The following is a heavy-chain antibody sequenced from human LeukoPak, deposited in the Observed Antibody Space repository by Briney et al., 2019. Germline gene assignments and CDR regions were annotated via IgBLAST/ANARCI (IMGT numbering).Heavy chain of an antibody. CDR2: ISSSGST. CDR1: GDSISSGDYY. J-gene: IGHJ5*02. Sequence: SQTLSLTCTVSGDSISSGDYYWSWIRQPAGKGLEWIGRISSSGSTNYNPSLKSRVTMSVDTSKNQFSLKLSSVTAADTAVYYCARAGRESRFDPWGQGTLVTVSP. V-gene: IGHV4-61*02. CDR3: ARAGRESRFDP.